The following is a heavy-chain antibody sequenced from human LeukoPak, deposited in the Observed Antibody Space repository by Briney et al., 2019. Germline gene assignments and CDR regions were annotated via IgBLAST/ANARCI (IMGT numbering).Heavy chain of an antibody. V-gene: IGHV3-23*01. J-gene: IGHJ4*02. CDR3: AKGSRSSTSCYSDY. CDR2: ISGSGGST. CDR1: GFTFSSYA. Sequence: GGSLRLSCAASGFTFSSYAMSWVRQAPGKGLEWVSAISGSGGSTYYADSVKGRFTISRDNSKNTLYLQMNSLRAEDTAVYYCAKGSRSSTSCYSDYWGQGTLVTVSS. D-gene: IGHD2-2*01.